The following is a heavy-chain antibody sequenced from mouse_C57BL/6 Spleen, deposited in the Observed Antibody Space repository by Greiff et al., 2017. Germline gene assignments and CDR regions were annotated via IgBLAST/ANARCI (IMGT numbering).Heavy chain of an antibody. CDR3: TTPHYCGSSWDAMDY. CDR2: IDPENGDT. CDR1: GFNIKDDY. J-gene: IGHJ4*01. Sequence: VQLQQSGAELVRPGASVKLSCTASGFNIKDDYMHWVKQRPEQGLEWIGWIDPENGDTEYASKFQGKVTITADTSSNTASLQLSILTSEDTAVYYCTTPHYCGSSWDAMDYWGQGTSVTVSS. D-gene: IGHD1-1*01. V-gene: IGHV14-4*01.